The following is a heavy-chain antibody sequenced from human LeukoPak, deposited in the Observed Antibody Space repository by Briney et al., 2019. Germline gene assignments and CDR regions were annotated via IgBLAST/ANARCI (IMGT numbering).Heavy chain of an antibody. D-gene: IGHD4-17*01. CDR1: GFTVSSHY. CDR3: ARVDYGDYYFDY. CDR2: IYSGGST. J-gene: IGHJ4*02. Sequence: GGSLRLSCAASGFTVSSHYMSWVRQAPGKGLEWVSVIYSGGSTYYADSVKGRFTISTDNSKNTLYLQMNSLRAEDTAVYYCARVDYGDYYFDYWGQGTLVTVSS. V-gene: IGHV3-53*01.